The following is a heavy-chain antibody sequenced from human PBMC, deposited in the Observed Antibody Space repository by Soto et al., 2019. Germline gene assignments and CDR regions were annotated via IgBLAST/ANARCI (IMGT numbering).Heavy chain of an antibody. CDR3: ARDHGGAGYFDY. D-gene: IGHD6-19*01. V-gene: IGHV4-30-2*01. CDR1: GGSISSGGYS. J-gene: IGHJ4*02. CDR2: IYHSGST. Sequence: SETLSLTCAVSGGSISSGGYSWSWIRQPPGKGLEWIGYIYHSGSTYYNPSLKSRVTISVDRSKNQFSLKLSSVTAADTAVYYCARDHGGAGYFDYWGQGTLVTVSS.